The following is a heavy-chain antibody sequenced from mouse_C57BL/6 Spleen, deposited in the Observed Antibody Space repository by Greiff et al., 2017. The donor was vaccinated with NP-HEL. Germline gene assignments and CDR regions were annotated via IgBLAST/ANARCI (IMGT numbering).Heavy chain of an antibody. D-gene: IGHD1-1*01. CDR1: GYAFSSYW. V-gene: IGHV1-80*01. CDR3: ARNDYYGSPFAY. CDR2: IYPGDGDT. Sequence: QVQLQQSGAELVKPGASVKISCKASGYAFSSYWMNWVKQRPGKGLEWIGQIYPGDGDTNYNGKFKGKATLTADKSSSTAYMQLSSLTSEDSAVYFCARNDYYGSPFAYWGQGTLVTVSA. J-gene: IGHJ3*01.